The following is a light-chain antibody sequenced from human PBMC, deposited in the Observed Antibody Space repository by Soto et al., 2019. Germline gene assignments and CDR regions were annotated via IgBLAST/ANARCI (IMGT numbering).Light chain of an antibody. CDR1: QSISGY. V-gene: IGKV3-11*01. Sequence: EIVLTQSPATLSLSPAARATLPCRASQSISGYFAWYQQRPGQAPRLLIFQTSRRATGIPARFSGSGSGTEFTLTISSLEPEDFAVYYCQQRRNWPPEITFGQGTRLEIK. CDR3: QQRRNWPPEIT. CDR2: QTS. J-gene: IGKJ5*01.